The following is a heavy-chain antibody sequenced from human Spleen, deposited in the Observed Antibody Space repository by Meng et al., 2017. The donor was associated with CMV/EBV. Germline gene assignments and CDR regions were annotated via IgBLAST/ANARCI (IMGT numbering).Heavy chain of an antibody. Sequence: LSLTCAASGFTFSNYWMHWVRQAPGKGLMWVSRINSDGTGTIYADSVKGRFTMSRDNAKNTLYLQMNSLRAEDTAIYYCTGTNYDFRHWGQGTLVTVSS. CDR2: INSDGTGT. V-gene: IGHV3-74*01. D-gene: IGHD3-3*01. CDR3: TGTNYDFRH. CDR1: GFTFSNYW. J-gene: IGHJ4*02.